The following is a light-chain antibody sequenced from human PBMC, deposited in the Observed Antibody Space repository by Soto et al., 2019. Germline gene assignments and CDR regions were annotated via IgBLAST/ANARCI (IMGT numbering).Light chain of an antibody. CDR2: GNS. CDR3: QSYDSSLSGWV. V-gene: IGLV1-40*01. Sequence: QSVLTQPPSVSGAPGQRVTISCTGSSSNIGAGYGVHWYQQLPGTAPKLLIYGNSNRPSGVPDRFSGSKSGTSASLAITELQAEDEADYYCQSYDSSLSGWVFGGGTKVTVL. J-gene: IGLJ3*02. CDR1: SSNIGAGYG.